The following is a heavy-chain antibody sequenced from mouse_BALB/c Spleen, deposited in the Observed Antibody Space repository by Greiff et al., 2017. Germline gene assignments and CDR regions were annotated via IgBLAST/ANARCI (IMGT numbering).Heavy chain of an antibody. CDR1: GFSLTGYG. J-gene: IGHJ1*01. CDR2: IWGDGST. Sequence: VQLQESGPGLVAPSQSLSITCTVSGFSLTGYGVNWVRQPPGKGLEWLGMIWGDGSTDYNSALKSRLSISKDNTTSQVFLKMNSLQTDDTARYYCARYGNHWYFDVWGAGTTVTVSS. D-gene: IGHD2-10*02. V-gene: IGHV2-6-7*02. CDR3: ARYGNHWYFDV.